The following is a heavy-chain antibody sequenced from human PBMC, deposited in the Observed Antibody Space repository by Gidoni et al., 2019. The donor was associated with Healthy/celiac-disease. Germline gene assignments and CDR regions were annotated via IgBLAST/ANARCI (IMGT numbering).Heavy chain of an antibody. D-gene: IGHD2-15*01. CDR1: GGSISSSRYY. V-gene: IGHV4-39*01. Sequence: QLQLQESGPGLVKPSETLSLTCTVSGGSISSSRYYWGWIRQPPGKGMEWIGSIYYSGSTYYNPSLKSRVTISVDTSKNQFSLKLSSVTAADTAVYYCARRIVEYFSDWGQGTLVTVSS. CDR3: ARRIVEYFSD. CDR2: IYYSGST. J-gene: IGHJ4*02.